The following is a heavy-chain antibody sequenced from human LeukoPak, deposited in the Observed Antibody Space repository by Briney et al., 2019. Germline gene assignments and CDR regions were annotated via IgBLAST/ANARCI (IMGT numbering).Heavy chain of an antibody. D-gene: IGHD3-16*01. CDR2: ISNSGSYI. J-gene: IGHJ4*02. V-gene: IGHV3-21*01. CDR3: ARAGGSSRDY. Sequence: PAGSLRLSCAASGFTISSNSLNWVSQGPGLGLEWVSSISNSGSYIYYSDSVKGRFTTSRDNAKNSLYLQMNSLRPEATAVYYCARAGGSSRDYWGQGTLVTVAT. CDR1: GFTISSNS.